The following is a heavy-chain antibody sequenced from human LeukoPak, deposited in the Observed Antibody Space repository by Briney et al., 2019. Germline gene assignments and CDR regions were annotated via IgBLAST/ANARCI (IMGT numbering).Heavy chain of an antibody. Sequence: SETLSLTCSVSGGSISDYFWSWIRQSPGKGLEWVAYIHYTGTTNYNPSLKSRVTMSVDTSRNRLSLELNSVTAADTALYFCARLSADRSGHWPDYFDFWGQGTLVTVSS. CDR1: GGSISDYF. CDR2: IHYTGTT. CDR3: ARLSADRSGHWPDYFDF. V-gene: IGHV4-59*08. D-gene: IGHD3-9*01. J-gene: IGHJ4*02.